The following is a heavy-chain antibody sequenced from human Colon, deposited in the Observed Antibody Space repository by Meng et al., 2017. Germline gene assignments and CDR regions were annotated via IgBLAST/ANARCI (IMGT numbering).Heavy chain of an antibody. V-gene: IGHV4-34*02. D-gene: IGHD4-17*01. Sequence: QVQIQQGGGGLLKPSETLSLTCAVSGGSFSGSYWSWIRQPPGKGLEWIGEIDHFGISNYNSSLKGRLTMSVDTSKKQISLTLTSVTAADTAVYYCATGLRHGDWFDPWGPGTLVTVSS. CDR2: IDHFGIS. CDR1: GGSFSGSY. CDR3: ATGLRHGDWFDP. J-gene: IGHJ5*02.